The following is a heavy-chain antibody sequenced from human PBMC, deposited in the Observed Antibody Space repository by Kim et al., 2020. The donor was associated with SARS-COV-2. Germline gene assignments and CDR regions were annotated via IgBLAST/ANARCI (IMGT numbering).Heavy chain of an antibody. CDR1: GGSISSYY. CDR3: ARQGPAFSRYFDWLEDWFDP. Sequence: SETLSLTCTVSGGSISSYYWSWIRQPPGKGLEWIGYIYYSGSTNYNPSLKSRVTISVDTSKNQFSLKLSSVTAADTAVYYCARQGPAFSRYFDWLEDWFDPWGQGTLVTVSS. D-gene: IGHD3-9*01. V-gene: IGHV4-59*08. CDR2: IYYSGST. J-gene: IGHJ5*02.